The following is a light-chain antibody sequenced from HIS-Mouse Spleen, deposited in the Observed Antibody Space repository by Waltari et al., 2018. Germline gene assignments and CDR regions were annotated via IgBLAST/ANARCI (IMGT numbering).Light chain of an antibody. J-gene: IGKJ4*01. CDR2: GAS. CDR3: QQYNNWLT. CDR1: QSVSSN. Sequence: EIVMTQSPATLSVSPGERATLSCRASQSVSSNLAWYQQKPGQAPRLLIYGASTRATGIPARVSGSGSGTEFTLTISSMQSEDFAVYYCQQYNNWLTFGGGTKVEIK. V-gene: IGKV3-15*01.